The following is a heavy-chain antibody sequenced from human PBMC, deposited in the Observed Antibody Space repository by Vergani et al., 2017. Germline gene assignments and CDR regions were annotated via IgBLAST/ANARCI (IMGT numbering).Heavy chain of an antibody. CDR1: GFTFSSYW. Sequence: EVQLVESGGGLVQPGGSLRLSCAASGFTFSSYWMSWVRQAPGKGLEWVANIKQDGSEKYYVDSVKGRFTISRDNAKNSLYLQMNSLRAEDTAVYYCAKDLRDYGDFTDAFDIWGQGTMVTVSS. CDR3: AKDLRDYGDFTDAFDI. J-gene: IGHJ3*02. V-gene: IGHV3-7*01. CDR2: IKQDGSEK. D-gene: IGHD4-17*01.